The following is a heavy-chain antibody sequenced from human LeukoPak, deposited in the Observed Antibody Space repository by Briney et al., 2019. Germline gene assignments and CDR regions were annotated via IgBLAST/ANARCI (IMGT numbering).Heavy chain of an antibody. CDR1: GGSISSYY. Sequence: SETLSLTCTASGGSISSYYWSWIRQPPGKGLEWIGYIYYSGSTNYNPSLKSRVTISVDTSKNQFSLKLSSVTAADTAVYYCARGQGNYYDSSGYYVPYYYYYGMDVWGQGTTVTVSS. CDR3: ARGQGNYYDSSGYYVPYYYYYGMDV. V-gene: IGHV4-59*01. D-gene: IGHD3-22*01. CDR2: IYYSGST. J-gene: IGHJ6*02.